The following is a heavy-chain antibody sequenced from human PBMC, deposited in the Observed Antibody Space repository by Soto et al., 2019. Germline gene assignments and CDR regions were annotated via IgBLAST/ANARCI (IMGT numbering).Heavy chain of an antibody. D-gene: IGHD1-26*01. J-gene: IGHJ6*02. CDR1: CYTFTSCG. CDR2: ISAYNGNT. Sequence: GASGKVSCKASCYTFTSCGISCVRQAPGQGLEWMGWISAYNGNTNYAQKLQGRVTMTTDTSTSTAYMELRSLRSDDTAVYYCARVAVTEWELHYYYYGMDVWRQGTTVTVSS. V-gene: IGHV1-18*01. CDR3: ARVAVTEWELHYYYYGMDV.